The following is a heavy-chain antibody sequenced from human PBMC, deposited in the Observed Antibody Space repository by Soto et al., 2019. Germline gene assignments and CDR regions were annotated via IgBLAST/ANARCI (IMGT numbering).Heavy chain of an antibody. Sequence: RHSCSAAGVTCSSYSMNWVSKAPGKGLEWVSYISSSSGTIYQADSVKGRFTISRDNAKNSLYLQMNSLRDEDTAVYYCARQKDSSGYYYYYYGMDVWGQGTTVTVSS. D-gene: IGHD3-22*01. V-gene: IGHV3-48*02. J-gene: IGHJ6*02. CDR3: ARQKDSSGYYYYYYGMDV. CDR1: GVTCSSYS. CDR2: ISSSSGTI.